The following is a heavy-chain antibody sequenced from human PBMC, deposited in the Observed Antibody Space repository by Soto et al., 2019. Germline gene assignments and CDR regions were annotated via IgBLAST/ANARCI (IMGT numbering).Heavy chain of an antibody. CDR2: ISAYNGNT. CDR3: AQSSGYSSITPMAY. Sequence: GASVKVSCKASGYTFTSYGISWVRQAPGQGVEWMGWISAYNGNTNYAQKLQGRGTMTTDTSTSTAYMELRSLRSDDTAVYYCAQSSGYSSITPMAYWGQGTLVTVSS. CDR1: GYTFTSYG. V-gene: IGHV1-18*01. J-gene: IGHJ4*02. D-gene: IGHD6-13*01.